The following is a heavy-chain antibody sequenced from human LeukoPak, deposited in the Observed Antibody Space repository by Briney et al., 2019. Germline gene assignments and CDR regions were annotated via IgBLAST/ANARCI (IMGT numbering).Heavy chain of an antibody. Sequence: GGSLRLSCAASGFTFSSYSMNWVRQAPGKGLEWVSSISSSSSYIYYADSVKGRFTISRDNAKNSLYLQMNSLRAEDTAVYYCARGLSLTYYYGSGSLNWFDPWGQGTLVTVSS. J-gene: IGHJ5*02. CDR2: ISSSSSYI. CDR3: ARGLSLTYYYGSGSLNWFDP. D-gene: IGHD3-10*01. CDR1: GFTFSSYS. V-gene: IGHV3-21*01.